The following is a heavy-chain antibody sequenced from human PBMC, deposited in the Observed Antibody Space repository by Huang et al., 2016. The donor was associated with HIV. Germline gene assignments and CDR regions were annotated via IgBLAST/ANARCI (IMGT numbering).Heavy chain of an antibody. Sequence: QVQLMQSGAEVKKPGSSVKVSCKASGGNFRSHAFSWVRQAPGQGLEWMGGSIPSFGTTNYAQKFQGRVTITADESTSTAYMELSSLRSEDTAIYFCARVLSDYYDSSGYSFDSWGQGTLVTVSS. J-gene: IGHJ4*02. CDR3: ARVLSDYYDSSGYSFDS. CDR1: GGNFRSHA. CDR2: SIPSFGTT. D-gene: IGHD3-22*01. V-gene: IGHV1-69*13.